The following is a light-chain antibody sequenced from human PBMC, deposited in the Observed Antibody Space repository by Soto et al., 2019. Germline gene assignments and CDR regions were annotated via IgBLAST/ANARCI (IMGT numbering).Light chain of an antibody. CDR1: QSISVW. J-gene: IGKJ1*01. CDR3: QQYNSYRA. CDR2: KAS. Sequence: DIQMTQSPSTLSASVGDRVTITCRASQSISVWLAWHQQKPGQVPKLLISKASSLESGVPSRFSGSGSGTEFTLTISSLQPDDSATYYCQQYNSYRAFGQGTKVDIK. V-gene: IGKV1-5*03.